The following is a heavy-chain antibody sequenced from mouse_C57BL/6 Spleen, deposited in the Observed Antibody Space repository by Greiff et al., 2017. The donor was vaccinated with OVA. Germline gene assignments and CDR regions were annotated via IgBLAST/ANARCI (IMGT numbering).Heavy chain of an antibody. CDR3: AGGSSYDWYFDV. CDR1: GYTFTSYW. Sequence: QVQLQQPGAELVRPGSSVKLSCKASGYTFTSYWMHWVKQRPIQGLEWIGNIDPSDSETHYNQKFKDKATLTVDKSSSTASMQLSSLTSEDSAVYYCAGGSSYDWYFDVWGTGTTVTVSS. V-gene: IGHV1-52*01. D-gene: IGHD1-1*01. CDR2: IDPSDSET. J-gene: IGHJ1*03.